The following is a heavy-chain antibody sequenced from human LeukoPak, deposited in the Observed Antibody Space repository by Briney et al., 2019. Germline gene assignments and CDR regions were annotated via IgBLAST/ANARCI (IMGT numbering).Heavy chain of an antibody. J-gene: IGHJ4*02. Sequence: PGGSLRLSCAASGFTVSSNYMNWVRQAPGKGLEWVSAIYSGGITFYADSVQGRFTISRDNAKNSLFLQMSSLRAEDTAIYYCARGFNIVASNYYFDYWGQGTLVTVSS. CDR2: IYSGGIT. CDR1: GFTVSSNY. V-gene: IGHV3-66*01. D-gene: IGHD5-12*01. CDR3: ARGFNIVASNYYFDY.